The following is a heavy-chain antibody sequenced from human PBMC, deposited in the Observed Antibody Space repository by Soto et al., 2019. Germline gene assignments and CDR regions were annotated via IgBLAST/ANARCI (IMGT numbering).Heavy chain of an antibody. CDR3: ASSGVILTGYYAFDY. Sequence: GGSLRLSCAASGFTFSSYAMHWVRQAPGKGLEWVAVISYDGSNKYYADSVKGRFTISRDNSKNTLYLQMNSLRAEDTAVYYCASSGVILTGYYAFDYWGQGTLVTVSS. V-gene: IGHV3-30-3*01. CDR1: GFTFSSYA. D-gene: IGHD3-9*01. J-gene: IGHJ4*02. CDR2: ISYDGSNK.